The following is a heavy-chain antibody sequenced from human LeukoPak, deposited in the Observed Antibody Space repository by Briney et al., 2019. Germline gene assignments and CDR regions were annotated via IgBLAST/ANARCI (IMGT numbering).Heavy chain of an antibody. V-gene: IGHV3-30*04. CDR1: GFTFSSYA. D-gene: IGHD5-18*01. Sequence: PGRSLRLSCAAPGFTFSSYAMHWVRQAPGKGLEWVAVISYDGSNKYYADSVKGRFTISRDNSKNTLYLQMNSLRAEDTAVYYCAREGRGYSYGYLDYWGQGTLVTVSS. CDR2: ISYDGSNK. CDR3: AREGRGYSYGYLDY. J-gene: IGHJ4*02.